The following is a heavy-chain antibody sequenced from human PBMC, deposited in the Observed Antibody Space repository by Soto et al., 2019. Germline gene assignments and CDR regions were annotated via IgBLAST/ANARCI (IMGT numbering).Heavy chain of an antibody. D-gene: IGHD3-22*01. Sequence: QVHLVQSGAEMKKPGSSVRVSCEASGGTFTTSGFGWVRQAPGQGPEWMGGIIPIFGASNYAPKFQGRITISADESTSTSYLEISSLKSEDTATYYCASDPRSGWAHDAFDVWGTGTLIIVSS. J-gene: IGHJ3*01. V-gene: IGHV1-69*01. CDR1: GGTFTTSG. CDR2: IIPIFGAS. CDR3: ASDPRSGWAHDAFDV.